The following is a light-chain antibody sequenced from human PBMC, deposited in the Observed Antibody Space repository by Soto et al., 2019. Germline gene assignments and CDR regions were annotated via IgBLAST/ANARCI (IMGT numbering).Light chain of an antibody. CDR1: QSVGSN. V-gene: IGKV3-15*01. J-gene: IGKJ2*01. Sequence: EIVLTHSPATLSVSPGERATLSCRASQSVGSNLAWYQQRPGQPPRLLIYDASTRATDIPARFSGGGSGIELTLTISSLQTQDFAVYYCQQNNNWPYTFGDVTKLQLK. CDR2: DAS. CDR3: QQNNNWPYT.